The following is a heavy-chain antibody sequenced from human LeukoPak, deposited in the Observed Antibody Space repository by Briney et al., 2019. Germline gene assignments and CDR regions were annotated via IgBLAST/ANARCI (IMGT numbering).Heavy chain of an antibody. CDR3: ARQITMLRDGDNWFDP. CDR1: GYSFTSYW. V-gene: IGHV5-51*01. CDR2: IYPGDSDT. J-gene: IGHJ5*02. Sequence: GESLKISCKGSGYSFTSYWIGWVRQMPGKGLEWMGIIYPGDSDTRYSPSFQGQVTTSADKSISTAYLQWSSLKASDTAMYYCARQITMLRDGDNWFDPWGQGTLVTVSS. D-gene: IGHD3-10*02.